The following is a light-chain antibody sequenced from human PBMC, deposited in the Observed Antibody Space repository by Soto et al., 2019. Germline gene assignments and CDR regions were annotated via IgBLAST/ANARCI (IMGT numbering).Light chain of an antibody. J-gene: IGKJ1*01. Sequence: EIVMTQSPATLSASPGERATLSCRASQSVRDNLAWYQQKPGQAPRLLIHGASTRATGIPARFRGSGSGTEFTLTISSLQSEDFAVYYCQHYRNWPPWTFGQGTKVEVK. CDR2: GAS. CDR1: QSVRDN. CDR3: QHYRNWPPWT. V-gene: IGKV3-15*01.